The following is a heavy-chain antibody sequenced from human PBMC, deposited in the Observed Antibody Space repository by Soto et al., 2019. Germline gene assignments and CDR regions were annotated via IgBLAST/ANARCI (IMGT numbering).Heavy chain of an antibody. J-gene: IGHJ4*02. CDR3: ARTLTYYYGSGSYYYFDY. V-gene: IGHV5-51*01. CDR2: IHPGDSDT. CDR1: GYSFTSYW. Sequence: PGESLKISCKGSGYSFTSYWIGWVRQMPGKGLEWMGIIHPGDSDTRYSPSFQGQVTISADKSISTAYLQWSSLKASDTAMYYCARTLTYYYGSGSYYYFDYWGQGTLVTVSS. D-gene: IGHD3-10*01.